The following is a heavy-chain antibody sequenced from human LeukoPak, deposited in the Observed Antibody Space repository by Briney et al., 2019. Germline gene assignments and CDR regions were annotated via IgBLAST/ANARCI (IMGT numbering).Heavy chain of an antibody. CDR1: GYSIKSDYF. D-gene: IGHD6-6*01. CDR2: IHHGGTT. J-gene: IGHJ4*02. V-gene: IGHV4-38-2*02. CDR3: ASSTAGVGRLGSSSTWNY. Sequence: SETLSLTCSVSGYSIKSDYFWAWIRQPPGKGPEWIGSIHHGGTTYYNPSLKNRVTISVDTSKNQFSLKLSSVTAADTAVYYCASSTAGVGRLGSSSTWNYWGQGTLVTVSS.